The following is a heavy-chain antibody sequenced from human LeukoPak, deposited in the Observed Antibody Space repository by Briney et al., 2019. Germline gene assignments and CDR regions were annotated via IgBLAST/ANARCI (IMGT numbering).Heavy chain of an antibody. V-gene: IGHV5-51*01. D-gene: IGHD3-22*01. CDR3: ARRRYYYDSSGFRPYYFDY. J-gene: IGHJ4*02. CDR2: IYAGDSDT. CDR1: GYSFTSYW. Sequence: GESLKIAFKGSGYSFTSYWIGWVRQMPGKGLEWVGIIYAGDSDTRYSPFFQGQVTISADKSISTAYLQWSSLKASDTAMYYCARRRYYYDSSGFRPYYFDYWGQGTLVTVSS.